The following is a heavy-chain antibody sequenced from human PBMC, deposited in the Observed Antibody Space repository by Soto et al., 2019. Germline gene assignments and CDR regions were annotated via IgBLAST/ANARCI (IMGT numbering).Heavy chain of an antibody. Sequence: QVQLVESGGGVVQPGRSLRLSCAASGFTFSSYAMHWVRQAPGKGLEWVAVISYDGSNKYYADSVKGRFTISRDNSKNTLYLQMNSRRAEDTAVYYCARDPLDYGDYYYYYGMDVWGQGTTVTVSS. J-gene: IGHJ6*02. D-gene: IGHD4-17*01. V-gene: IGHV3-30-3*01. CDR1: GFTFSSYA. CDR2: ISYDGSNK. CDR3: ARDPLDYGDYYYYYGMDV.